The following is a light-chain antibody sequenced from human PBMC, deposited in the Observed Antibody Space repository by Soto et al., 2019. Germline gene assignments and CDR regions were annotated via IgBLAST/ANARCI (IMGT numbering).Light chain of an antibody. CDR3: QQYHNWLMYT. J-gene: IGKJ2*01. V-gene: IGKV3-15*01. CDR2: GAS. Sequence: DIVMTQSPVTLSVSPGERATLSCRASQSVSSDLAWYQQTPGQAPRLLIYGASTRATGIPARFSGSGSGTEFTLTISSLQSEDFAVYYCQQYHNWLMYTFGQRTKVDIK. CDR1: QSVSSD.